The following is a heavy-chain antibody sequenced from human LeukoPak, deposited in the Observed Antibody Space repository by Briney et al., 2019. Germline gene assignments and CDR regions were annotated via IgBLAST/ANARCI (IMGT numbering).Heavy chain of an antibody. CDR3: AKDRWGVYEHCCEPFDY. J-gene: IGHJ4*02. CDR2: ISGSGIST. V-gene: IGHV3-23*01. D-gene: IGHD2-21*01. Sequence: GGSLRLSCAASGFTFSSYAMAWVRQAPGKGLEWVSAISGSGISTYYAESVRGRFTVSRDNPKNTLYLHMTSLRAEDTAVYYCAKDRWGVYEHCCEPFDYWGQGTLVTVSS. CDR1: GFTFSSYA.